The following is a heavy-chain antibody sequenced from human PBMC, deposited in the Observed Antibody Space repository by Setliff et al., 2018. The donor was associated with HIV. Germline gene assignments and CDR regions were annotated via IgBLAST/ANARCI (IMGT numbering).Heavy chain of an antibody. CDR1: GYTFTSYG. V-gene: IGHV1-18*01. D-gene: IGHD3-3*01. CDR3: ARDRRITIFGVVSVVPSKRTKTRSAFDY. CDR2: ISAYNGNT. J-gene: IGHJ4*02. Sequence: GASVKVSCKASGYTFTSYGISWVRQVPGQGLEWMGWISAYNGNTNYAQKLQGRVTMTTDTSTSTAYMELRSLRSDDTAVYYCARDRRITIFGVVSVVPSKRTKTRSAFDYWGQGTLVT.